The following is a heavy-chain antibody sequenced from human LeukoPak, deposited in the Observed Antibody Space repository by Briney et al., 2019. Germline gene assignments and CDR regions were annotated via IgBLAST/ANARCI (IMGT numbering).Heavy chain of an antibody. Sequence: SVKVSCKASGGTFSSYAISWVRQAPGQGLEWMGGIIPIFGTANYAQKFQGRVTITTDESTSTAYMGLSSLRSEDTAVYYCAREAVWYYDSSGYSSFDYWGQGTLVTVSS. CDR2: IIPIFGTA. CDR1: GGTFSSYA. V-gene: IGHV1-69*05. D-gene: IGHD3-22*01. J-gene: IGHJ4*02. CDR3: AREAVWYYDSSGYSSFDY.